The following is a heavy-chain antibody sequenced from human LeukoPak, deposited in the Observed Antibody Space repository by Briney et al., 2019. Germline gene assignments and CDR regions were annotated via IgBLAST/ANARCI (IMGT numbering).Heavy chain of an antibody. CDR3: AGERWLQPDY. D-gene: IGHD5-24*01. V-gene: IGHV3-7*01. CDR1: GFTFTTYW. J-gene: IGHJ4*02. CDR2: IDNAGSDK. Sequence: GGSLRLSCAASGFTFTTYWMSWVRQAPGKGLEWVANIDNAGSDKYYVDSVEGRFTISRDNAKNSLYLQMNSLRAEDTAVYYCAGERWLQPDYWGQGILVTVSS.